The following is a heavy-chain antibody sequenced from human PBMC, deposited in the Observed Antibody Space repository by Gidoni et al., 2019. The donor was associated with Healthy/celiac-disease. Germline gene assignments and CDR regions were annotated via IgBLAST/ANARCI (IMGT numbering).Heavy chain of an antibody. CDR1: GFTFSSYW. CDR2: IKQDGSEK. Sequence: EVQLVESGGGLVQPGGSLRLSCAASGFTFSSYWMSWVRQAPGKGLEWVANIKQDGSEKYYVDSVKGRFTISRDNAKNSLYLQMNSLRAEDTAVYYCARVVMTTVTEYYFDYWGQGTLVTVSS. J-gene: IGHJ4*02. V-gene: IGHV3-7*03. D-gene: IGHD4-17*01. CDR3: ARVVMTTVTEYYFDY.